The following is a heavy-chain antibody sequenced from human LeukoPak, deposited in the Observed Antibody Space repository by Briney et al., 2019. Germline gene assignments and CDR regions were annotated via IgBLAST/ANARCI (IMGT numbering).Heavy chain of an antibody. V-gene: IGHV3-48*04. Sequence: PGGSLRLSCAASGFTLSTYSMNWVRQAPGKGLEWVSYISSSSSIRYYADSVKGRFTISRDNAKNSLYLQMNSLRAEDTAVYYCASLIWGMDVWGQGTTVTVSS. CDR3: ASLIWGMDV. CDR1: GFTLSTYS. D-gene: IGHD3-16*01. J-gene: IGHJ6*02. CDR2: ISSSSSIR.